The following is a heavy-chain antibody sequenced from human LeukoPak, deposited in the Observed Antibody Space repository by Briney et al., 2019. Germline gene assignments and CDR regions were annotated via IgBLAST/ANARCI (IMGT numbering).Heavy chain of an antibody. V-gene: IGHV3-21*01. CDR1: GFTFSSYS. Sequence: GGSLSLSGEASGFTFSSYSMNGVRQAPGKGLEWVSSISSSSSYIYYADSVKGRFTISRDNAKNSLYLQMNSLRAEDTAVYYCARDGYDFWSGPSSYGMDVWGQGTTVTVSS. J-gene: IGHJ6*02. CDR2: ISSSSSYI. D-gene: IGHD3-3*01. CDR3: ARDGYDFWSGPSSYGMDV.